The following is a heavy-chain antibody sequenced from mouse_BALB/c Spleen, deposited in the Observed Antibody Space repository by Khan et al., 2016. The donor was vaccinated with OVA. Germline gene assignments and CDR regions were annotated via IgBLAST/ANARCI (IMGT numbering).Heavy chain of an antibody. J-gene: IGHJ2*01. Sequence: EVQLQESGPGLVKPSQSLSLTCTVTGYSITSDYAWNWIRQFPGNKLEWMGYISYSGRTSYNPSLKSRIPITRDTSKHQFFLPLNSVPAEDTATYNCARSVTITTVVATDFDYWGQGTTLTVSS. CDR3: ARSVTITTVVATDFDY. CDR1: GYSITSDYA. CDR2: ISYSGRT. D-gene: IGHD1-1*01. V-gene: IGHV3-2*02.